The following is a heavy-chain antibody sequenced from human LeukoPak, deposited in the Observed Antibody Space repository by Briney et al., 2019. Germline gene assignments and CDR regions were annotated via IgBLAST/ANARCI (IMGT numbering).Heavy chain of an antibody. D-gene: IGHD3-10*01. CDR2: IYYSGST. Sequence: SETPSLTCTVSGGSISNSSSYWGWIRQPPGKGLEWIGSIYYSGSTYYNPSLKSRVTISVDTSKNQFSLKLSSVTAADTAVYYCARGGYYGSGNDFRFDPWGQGTLVTVSS. CDR3: ARGGYYGSGNDFRFDP. J-gene: IGHJ5*02. V-gene: IGHV4-39*01. CDR1: GGSISNSSSY.